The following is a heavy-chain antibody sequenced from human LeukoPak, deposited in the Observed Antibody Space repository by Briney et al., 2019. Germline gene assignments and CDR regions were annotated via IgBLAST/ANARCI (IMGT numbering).Heavy chain of an antibody. CDR2: IYYSGNT. CDR1: GGSISSSSHF. J-gene: IGHJ4*02. Sequence: SETLSLTCTVSGGSISSSSHFWSWIRQPPGKGLEWIGSIYYSGNTYYNSSLKSRVTISVDTSKNQFSLKLSSVTAADTAVYYCARVPSYGPFDYWGQGTLVTVSS. CDR3: ARVPSYGPFDY. D-gene: IGHD5-18*01. V-gene: IGHV4-39*01.